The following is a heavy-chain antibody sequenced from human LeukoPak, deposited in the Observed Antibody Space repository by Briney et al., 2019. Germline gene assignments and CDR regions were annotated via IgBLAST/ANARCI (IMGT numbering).Heavy chain of an antibody. V-gene: IGHV4-61*05. D-gene: IGHD6-13*01. CDR1: GGSISSRSYC. Sequence: SETLSLTCTVSGGSISSRSYCWGWIRQPPGKGLEWIGYIYYSGSTNYNPSLKSRVTISVDTSKNQFSLRLSSVTAADTAVYYCARVTGYMTEDYFDYWGQGTLITVSS. CDR2: IYYSGST. CDR3: ARVTGYMTEDYFDY. J-gene: IGHJ4*02.